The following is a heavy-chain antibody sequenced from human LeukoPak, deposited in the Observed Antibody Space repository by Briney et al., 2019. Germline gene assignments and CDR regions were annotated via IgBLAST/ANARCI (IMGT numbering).Heavy chain of an antibody. J-gene: IGHJ6*02. D-gene: IGHD4-17*01. CDR1: GFTLSDHW. CDR3: VKGGHKLDIQTTHYYYGLDV. Sequence: PGGSLRLSCVASGFTLSDHWMYWVRQGPGRGLAHVSRIESDASRTTYADSVKGRFTISRDDAKNTMYVQMNSLRGEDTAVYYCVKGGHKLDIQTTHYYYGLDVWGQGTTVAVSS. V-gene: IGHV3-74*03. CDR2: IESDASRT.